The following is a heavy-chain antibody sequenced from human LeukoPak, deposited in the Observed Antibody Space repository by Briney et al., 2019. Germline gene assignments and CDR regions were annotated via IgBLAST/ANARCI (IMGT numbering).Heavy chain of an antibody. CDR3: ARRRSSGYIFWGYFDY. J-gene: IGHJ4*02. Sequence: PSETLSLTCAVYGGSFSGYYWSWIRQPPGKGLEWIGEINHSGSTNYNPSLKSRVTISVDTSKNQFSLKLSSVTAADTAVYYCARRRSSGYIFWGYFDYWGQGTLVTVSS. V-gene: IGHV4-34*01. CDR1: GGSFSGYY. CDR2: INHSGST. D-gene: IGHD5-12*01.